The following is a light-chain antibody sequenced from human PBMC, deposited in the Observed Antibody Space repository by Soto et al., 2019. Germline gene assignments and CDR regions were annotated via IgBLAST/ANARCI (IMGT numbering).Light chain of an antibody. V-gene: IGLV1-40*01. J-gene: IGLJ1*01. Sequence: QSVLTQPPSVSEAPGQRVTISCTGSSSNIGAGYEAHWYQQVPGTSPKLLSYENNNRPSGVPDRFSGSQSGTSASLAITGLQAEDDAEYYCQSYDSSLSGYVFGTGTKVTVL. CDR1: SSNIGAGYE. CDR2: ENN. CDR3: QSYDSSLSGYV.